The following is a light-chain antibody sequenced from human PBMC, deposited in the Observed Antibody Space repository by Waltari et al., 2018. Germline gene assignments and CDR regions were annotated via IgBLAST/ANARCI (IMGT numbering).Light chain of an antibody. V-gene: IGKV3-20*01. CDR1: QSVSRT. CDR3: QKYGTLPAT. Sequence: EIVLTQSPGTLSLSPGERATLSCRASQSVSRTLAWYQQKPATAPRLLIYDAATRATGIPDRFSGSGSGTDFSLTISRLEPEDFAVYYCQKYGTLPATFGQGTKVEIK. CDR2: DAA. J-gene: IGKJ1*01.